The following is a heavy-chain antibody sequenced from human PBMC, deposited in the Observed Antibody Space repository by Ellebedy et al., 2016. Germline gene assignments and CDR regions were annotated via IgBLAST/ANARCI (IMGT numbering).Heavy chain of an antibody. CDR3: ATSLAYLAEGLY. D-gene: IGHD3-3*02. CDR2: IHHDGRT. J-gene: IGHJ4*02. Sequence: GSLRLSCTVSGDSITNNYYYWGWVRQPPGTGLEWIGSIHHDGRTYYNPSLKSRVTFSVDASKNQYSLRLRSVTAGDTAVYYCATSLAYLAEGLYWGQGILVTVSS. V-gene: IGHV4-39*01. CDR1: GDSITNNYYY.